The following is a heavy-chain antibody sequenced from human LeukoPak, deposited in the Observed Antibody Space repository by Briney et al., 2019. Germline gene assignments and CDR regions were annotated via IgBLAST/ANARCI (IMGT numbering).Heavy chain of an antibody. CDR1: GYTFTGYY. D-gene: IGHD6-19*01. J-gene: IGHJ6*02. Sequence: ASVKVSCKASGYTFTGYYMHWVRQAPGQGLEWMGWINPNSGGTNYAQKFQGWVTMTRDTSISTAYMELSRLRSDDTAVYYCARASPLYSSGWFEDGMDVWGQGTTVTVSS. V-gene: IGHV1-2*04. CDR2: INPNSGGT. CDR3: ARASPLYSSGWFEDGMDV.